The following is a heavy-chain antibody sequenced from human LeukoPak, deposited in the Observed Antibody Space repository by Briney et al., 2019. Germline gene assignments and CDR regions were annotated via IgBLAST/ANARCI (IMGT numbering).Heavy chain of an antibody. CDR2: ICGRGVTT. Sequence: GGSLRLSCEASGFTFSGYEMNWVRQAPGTGLEWIAYICGRGVTTYFADSVKGRFTISRDDAKNLLYLQMNNLRAEDTAVYYCARDLYYYGSGSYVPRLPDHWGQGTLVTVSS. J-gene: IGHJ4*02. CDR1: GFTFSGYE. D-gene: IGHD3-10*01. V-gene: IGHV3-48*03. CDR3: ARDLYYYGSGSYVPRLPDH.